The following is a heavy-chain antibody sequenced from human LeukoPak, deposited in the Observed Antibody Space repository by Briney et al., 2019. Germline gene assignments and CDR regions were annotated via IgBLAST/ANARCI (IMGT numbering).Heavy chain of an antibody. CDR2: IIPIFGTV. V-gene: IGHV1-69*05. J-gene: IGHJ4*02. CDR1: GGTFSSYA. CDR3: ASNSEIAVAGTWGFDY. D-gene: IGHD6-19*01. Sequence: ASVKVSCKASGGTFSSYAISWVRQAPGQGLEWMGGIIPIFGTVNYAQKFQGRVTITTDESTSTAYMELSSLRSEDTAVYYCASNSEIAVAGTWGFDYWGQGTLVTVSS.